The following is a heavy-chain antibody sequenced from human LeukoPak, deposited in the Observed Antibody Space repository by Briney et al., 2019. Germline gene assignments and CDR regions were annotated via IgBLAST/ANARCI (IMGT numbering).Heavy chain of an antibody. CDR3: ARASDKGWLQFLWLDY. CDR2: IYYSGST. V-gene: IGHV4-59*01. CDR1: GGSISSYY. Sequence: PSETLSLTCTVSGGSISSYYWSWIRQPPGKGLEWIGYIYYSGSTNYNPSLKSRVTISVDTSKNQFSLKLSSATAADTAVYYCARASDKGWLQFLWLDYWGQGTLVTVSS. J-gene: IGHJ4*02. D-gene: IGHD5-24*01.